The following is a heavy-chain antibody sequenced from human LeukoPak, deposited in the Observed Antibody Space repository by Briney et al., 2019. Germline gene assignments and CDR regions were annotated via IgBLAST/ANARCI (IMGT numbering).Heavy chain of an antibody. V-gene: IGHV1-18*01. CDR1: GYTFTSYG. CDR3: ARDRGSYCGGACHFAY. J-gene: IGHJ4*02. D-gene: IGHD2-21*02. Sequence: GASVQLSCKASGYTFTSYGISWVRQAPGQGLEWTGWISAYDGHTNYAQKLQGRVTMTTDTSTSTAYMELRSLRSDDTAVYYCARDRGSYCGGACHFAYWGQGTLVTASS. CDR2: ISAYDGHT.